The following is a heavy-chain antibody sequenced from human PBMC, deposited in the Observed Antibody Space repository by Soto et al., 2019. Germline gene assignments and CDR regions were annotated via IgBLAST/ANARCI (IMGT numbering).Heavy chain of an antibody. J-gene: IGHJ4*02. Sequence: ASVKVSCKASGYTFTGYYMHWVRQAPGQGLEWMGWINPNSGGTNYAQKFQGWVTMTRDTSISTAYMELSRLRSDDTAVYYCARDGDTTGHYGIFDHWGPGTLVTVSS. V-gene: IGHV1-2*04. D-gene: IGHD3-22*01. CDR1: GYTFTGYY. CDR2: INPNSGGT. CDR3: ARDGDTTGHYGIFDH.